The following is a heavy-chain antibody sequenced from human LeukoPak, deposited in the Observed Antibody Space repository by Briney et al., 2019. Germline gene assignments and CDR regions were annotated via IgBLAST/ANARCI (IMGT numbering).Heavy chain of an antibody. J-gene: IGHJ5*02. V-gene: IGHV4-34*01. CDR2: INHSGST. CDR1: GGSFSGYY. D-gene: IGHD5-24*01. Sequence: PSETLSLTCAVYGGSFSGYYWSWIRQPPGKGLEWIGEINHSGSTNYNPSLKSRVTISVDTSKNQFSLKLSSVTAADTAVYYCARGREMTTRERWFDPWGQGTLVTVSS. CDR3: ARGREMTTRERWFDP.